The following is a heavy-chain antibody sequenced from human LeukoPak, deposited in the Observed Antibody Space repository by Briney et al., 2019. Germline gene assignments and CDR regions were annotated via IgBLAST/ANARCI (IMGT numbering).Heavy chain of an antibody. CDR1: GLSFNDYY. Sequence: SETLSLTYAVYGLSFNDYYWNCIRQPPGKGLQWIGEINPRGDTNYNPSLKSRVTISVDTSKKQFSLRLTSMIAADTALYYCARGQVPAARGYNWFDPWGQGTLVTVSS. D-gene: IGHD2-2*01. CDR3: ARGQVPAARGYNWFDP. CDR2: INPRGDT. V-gene: IGHV4-34*01. J-gene: IGHJ5*02.